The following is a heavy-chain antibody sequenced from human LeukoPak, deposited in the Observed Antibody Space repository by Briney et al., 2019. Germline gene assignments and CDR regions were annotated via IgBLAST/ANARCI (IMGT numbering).Heavy chain of an antibody. J-gene: IGHJ4*02. CDR2: IKSGGST. Sequence: SETLSLTCTVSGGSISSWYWSWIRQPAGKRLEWIGRIKSGGSTNYNPSLKSRVTMSVETSKNQFSLKLDSVTAADTAVYYCAGDTGQQPYPDYWGQRALVTDSS. V-gene: IGHV4-4*07. D-gene: IGHD6-13*01. CDR1: GGSISSWY. CDR3: AGDTGQQPYPDY.